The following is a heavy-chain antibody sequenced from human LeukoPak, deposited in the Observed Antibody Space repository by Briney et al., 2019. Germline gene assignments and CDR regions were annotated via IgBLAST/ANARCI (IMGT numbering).Heavy chain of an antibody. CDR3: ARGAARPSYYFDY. J-gene: IGHJ4*02. D-gene: IGHD6-6*01. Sequence: SETLSLTCAVNGGSFSGYYWSWIRQPQGKGLEWIGEINHSGSTNYNPSLKSRVTISVDTSKNQFSLKLSSVTAADTAVYYCARGAARPSYYFDYWGQGTLVTVSS. CDR1: GGSFSGYY. CDR2: INHSGST. V-gene: IGHV4-34*01.